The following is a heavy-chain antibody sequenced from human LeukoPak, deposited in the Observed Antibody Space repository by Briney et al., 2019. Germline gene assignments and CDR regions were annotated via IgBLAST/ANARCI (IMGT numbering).Heavy chain of an antibody. J-gene: IGHJ4*02. Sequence: GGSLRLSCAASGFAFDDYAMHWVRQAPGKGLQWISSINWVGDTSSYADSVKGRFTVSRDNTEGSLYLQMNSLRSEDTALYYCAKDRQYGDYGGGDFFDSWGQGTLVTVSS. V-gene: IGHV3-43D*03. D-gene: IGHD4-17*01. CDR1: GFAFDDYA. CDR2: INWVGDTS. CDR3: AKDRQYGDYGGGDFFDS.